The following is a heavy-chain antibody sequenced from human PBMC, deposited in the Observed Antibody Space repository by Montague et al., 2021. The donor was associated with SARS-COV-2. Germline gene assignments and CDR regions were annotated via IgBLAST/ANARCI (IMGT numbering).Heavy chain of an antibody. Sequence: SETLSLTCTVSGGSISSTIFYWGWIRQTPGKGLEWIGYLYKGDITYYNPSLKSRVAISLDTPNNQFSLKITSLIVADTAIYYCVTPGKTAVAGQFDYWGPGTLVSASS. D-gene: IGHD6-19*01. V-gene: IGHV4-39*07. CDR1: GGSISSTIFY. CDR3: VTPGKTAVAGQFDY. J-gene: IGHJ4*02. CDR2: LYKGDIT.